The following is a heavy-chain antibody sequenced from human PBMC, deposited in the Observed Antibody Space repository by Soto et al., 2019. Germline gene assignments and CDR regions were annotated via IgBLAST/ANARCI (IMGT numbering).Heavy chain of an antibody. V-gene: IGHV3-21*01. Sequence: GGSLRLSCAASGFTFSTYNMNWVRQAPGKGLEWVSFISSDDSYIYYADSVKGRFTISRDNAKNSLYLQMNSLRLEDTAVYYCAKDISTYSGGYTYYFDYWGQGTLVTVSS. CDR3: AKDISTYSGGYTYYFDY. D-gene: IGHD1-26*01. J-gene: IGHJ4*02. CDR1: GFTFSTYN. CDR2: ISSDDSYI.